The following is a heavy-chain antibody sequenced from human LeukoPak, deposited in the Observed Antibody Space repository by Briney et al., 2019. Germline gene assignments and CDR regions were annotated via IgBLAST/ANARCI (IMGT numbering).Heavy chain of an antibody. CDR2: IYYSEST. J-gene: IGHJ6*03. CDR1: GGSISSSSYY. V-gene: IGHV4-39*01. D-gene: IGHD6-13*01. CDR3: ARRRGIAAAGTMDV. Sequence: SETLSLTCTVSGGSISSSSYYWGWIRQPPGKGLEWIGSIYYSESTYYNPSLKSRVTISVDTSKNQFSRKLSSVTAADMAVYYCARRRGIAAAGTMDVWGKGTTVSVSS.